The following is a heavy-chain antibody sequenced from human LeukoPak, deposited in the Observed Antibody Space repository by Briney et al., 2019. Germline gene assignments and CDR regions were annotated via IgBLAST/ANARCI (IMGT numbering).Heavy chain of an antibody. V-gene: IGHV3-21*01. D-gene: IGHD2-2*01. CDR1: GFTLSSYS. J-gene: IGHJ6*04. CDR2: ISSSSSYI. CDR3: ARAADIVVVPAAAYGMDV. Sequence: GGSLRLSCAASGFTLSSYSMNWVRQAPGKGLEWVSSISSSSSYIYYADSVKGRFTISRDNAKNSLYLQMNSLRAEDTAVYYCARAADIVVVPAAAYGMDVWGKGTTVTVSS.